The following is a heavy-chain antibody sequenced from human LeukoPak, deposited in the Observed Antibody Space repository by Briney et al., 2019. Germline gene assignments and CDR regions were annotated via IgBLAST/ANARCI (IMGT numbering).Heavy chain of an antibody. Sequence: SETLSLTCAVYGGSFSGYYWSWIRQPPGKGLEWIGEINHSGSTNYNPSLKSRVTISVDTSKNQFSLKLSSVTAADTAVYYCAREAGYSSSWAIDYWGQGTLVTVSS. D-gene: IGHD6-13*01. CDR3: AREAGYSSSWAIDY. V-gene: IGHV4-34*01. J-gene: IGHJ4*02. CDR2: INHSGST. CDR1: GGSFSGYY.